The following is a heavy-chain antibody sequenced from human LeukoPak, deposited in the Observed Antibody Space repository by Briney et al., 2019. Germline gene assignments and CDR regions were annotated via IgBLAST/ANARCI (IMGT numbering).Heavy chain of an antibody. Sequence: GGSLRLSCATSGFTFSSYGFHWVRQAPGKGLEWVAFIRYDASEKYYADSVKGRFTISRDNSKNTLNLQMNSLRAEDTAVYYCAKGGDITSAVDFWGQGTLVTVSS. CDR2: IRYDASEK. CDR1: GFTFSSYG. V-gene: IGHV3-30*02. J-gene: IGHJ4*02. CDR3: AKGGDITSAVDF. D-gene: IGHD5-12*01.